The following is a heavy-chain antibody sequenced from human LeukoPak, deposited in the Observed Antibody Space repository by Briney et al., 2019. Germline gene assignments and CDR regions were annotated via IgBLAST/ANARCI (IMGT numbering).Heavy chain of an antibody. Sequence: SETLSLTCTVSGGSISSGDYYWRWIRQPPGKGLEWIGYIYYSGSTYYNPSLKSRVTISVDTSKNQFSLKLSSVTAADTAVYYCARSIVVVPAAPYYYCYYGMDVWGKGTTVTVSS. J-gene: IGHJ6*04. CDR1: GGSISSGDYY. D-gene: IGHD2-2*01. V-gene: IGHV4-30-4*01. CDR3: ARSIVVVPAAPYYYCYYGMDV. CDR2: IYYSGST.